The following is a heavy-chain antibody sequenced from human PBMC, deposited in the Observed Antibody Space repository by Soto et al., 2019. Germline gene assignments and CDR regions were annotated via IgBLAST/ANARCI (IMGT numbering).Heavy chain of an antibody. CDR1: GSTFNMYA. D-gene: IGHD5-18*01. V-gene: IGHV3-30-3*01. J-gene: IGHJ4*02. CDR3: AKDATGYSYGNPPFDY. CDR2: ISYDGSNK. Sequence: GGSLRLSCAASGSTFNMYAIHWVRQAPGKGLEWVAVISYDGSNKYYSDSVKGRFTISRDNSKNTLYLQMNSLRAEDTAVYYCAKDATGYSYGNPPFDYWGQGTLVTVSS.